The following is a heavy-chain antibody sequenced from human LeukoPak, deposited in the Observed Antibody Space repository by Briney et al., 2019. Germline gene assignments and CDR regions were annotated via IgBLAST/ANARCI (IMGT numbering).Heavy chain of an antibody. Sequence: EASVTVSCKASGGTFSSYAISWVRQAPGQGLEWMGGIIPIFGTANYAQKFQGRVTITADESTSTAYMELSSLRSEDTAVYYCARESIVGATWFDYWGQGTLVTVSS. D-gene: IGHD1-26*01. V-gene: IGHV1-69*01. CDR1: GGTFSSYA. CDR2: IIPIFGTA. CDR3: ARESIVGATWFDY. J-gene: IGHJ4*02.